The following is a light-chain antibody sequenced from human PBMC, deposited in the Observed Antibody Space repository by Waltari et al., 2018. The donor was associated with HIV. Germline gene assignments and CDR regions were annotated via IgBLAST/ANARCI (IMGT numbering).Light chain of an antibody. Sequence: SYELTQPPSVSVSPGQTASITCSGDQLGDKYACWYQQKPGQSTVLVIYQDSKLPSVIPERFSGSNSGNTASLTISGTQAMDEADYYCQAWDSSTVWVFGGGTKLTVL. CDR1: QLGDKY. J-gene: IGLJ3*02. V-gene: IGLV3-1*01. CDR3: QAWDSSTVWV. CDR2: QDS.